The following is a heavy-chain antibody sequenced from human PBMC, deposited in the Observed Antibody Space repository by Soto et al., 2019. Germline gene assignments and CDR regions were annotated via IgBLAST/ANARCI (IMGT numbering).Heavy chain of an antibody. V-gene: IGHV3-7*04. CDR1: GFTCSSYW. CDR2: IKQDGSEK. CDR3: ARGGVGGTTIYDYYYGMAV. Sequence: EVQLVESGGGLVQPGGSLRLSCAASGFTCSSYWMSWVRQAPGKGLEWLANIKQDGSEKDYVDSVKGRSTISRDNAKNSLYLVMNRLRAADTAVYYCARGGVGGTTIYDYYYGMAVCGQGTTVTVSS. D-gene: IGHD1-7*01. J-gene: IGHJ6*02.